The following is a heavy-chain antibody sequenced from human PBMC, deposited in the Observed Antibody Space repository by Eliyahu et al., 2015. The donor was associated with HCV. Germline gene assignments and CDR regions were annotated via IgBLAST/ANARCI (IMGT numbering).Heavy chain of an antibody. CDR2: ISSGGTSI. Sequence: EVQVVESGGGLVQPGGSLXLSCAAXGFTFSSYSMNWVRXAPGKGLEWVSYISSGGTSIFYADSVEGRFIISRDNAKNSLYLQMNSLRAEDTAVYYCARDYGDTTIDAFNVWGQGAMVTVSS. CDR3: ARDYGDTTIDAFNV. CDR1: GFTFSSYS. J-gene: IGHJ3*01. V-gene: IGHV3-48*01. D-gene: IGHD4-17*01.